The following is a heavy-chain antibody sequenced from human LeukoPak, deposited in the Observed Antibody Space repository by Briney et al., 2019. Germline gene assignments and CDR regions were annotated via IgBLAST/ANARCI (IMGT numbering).Heavy chain of an antibody. CDR1: GYTFTSYG. CDR2: ISAYNGNT. D-gene: IGHD4-17*01. CDR3: AREILAVTNRYYYYYGMDV. Sequence: GASVKVSCKASGYTFTSYGISWVRQAPGQGLEWMGWISAYNGNTNYAQKLQGRVTMTTDTSTSTAYVELRSLRSDDTAVYYCAREILAVTNRYYYYYGMDVWGQGTTVTVSS. V-gene: IGHV1-18*01. J-gene: IGHJ6*02.